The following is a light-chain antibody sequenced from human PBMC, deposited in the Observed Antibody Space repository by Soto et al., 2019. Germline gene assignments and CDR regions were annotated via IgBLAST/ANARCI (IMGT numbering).Light chain of an antibody. J-gene: IGKJ4*01. CDR3: QQYNIWPLT. CDR1: QSVSIN. CDR2: GAS. V-gene: IGKV3-15*01. Sequence: EVVMTQSPATLSVSPGERATLSCRASQSVSINLAWYQQKVGQAPRLLIYGASTGATGIPARFSGSGSGTDFTLTSSSLQAEDFALYYCQQYNIWPLTFGGGTQLEIK.